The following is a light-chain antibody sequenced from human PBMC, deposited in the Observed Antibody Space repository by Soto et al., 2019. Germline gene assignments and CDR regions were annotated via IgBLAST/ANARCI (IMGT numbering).Light chain of an antibody. CDR3: QQYNNWPLLT. CDR2: GAS. J-gene: IGKJ4*01. CDR1: QSVSSN. Sequence: EIVITQSPATLSVSPGESATISCRASQSVSSNLAWYQQKPGQPPRLLIYGASTRATGIPARFSGSGSGTEFTLNISSLQSEDFAVYYCQQYNNWPLLTFGGGTKVEIK. V-gene: IGKV3-15*01.